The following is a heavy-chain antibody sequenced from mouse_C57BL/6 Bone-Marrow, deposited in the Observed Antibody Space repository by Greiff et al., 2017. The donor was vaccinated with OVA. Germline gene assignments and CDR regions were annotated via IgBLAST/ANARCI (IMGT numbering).Heavy chain of an antibody. CDR3: VRHAGGISNYYAMDY. J-gene: IGHJ4*01. V-gene: IGHV10-1*01. CDR2: IRSKSNNYAT. CDR1: GFSFNTYA. Sequence: EVKVVESGGGLVQPKGSLKLSCAASGFSFNTYAMNWVRQAPGKGLEWVARIRSKSNNYATYYADSVKDRFTIYRDDSESMIYLQMNNLKTEDTAMYYGVRHAGGISNYYAMDYWGQGTSGTFSS. D-gene: IGHD1-1*01.